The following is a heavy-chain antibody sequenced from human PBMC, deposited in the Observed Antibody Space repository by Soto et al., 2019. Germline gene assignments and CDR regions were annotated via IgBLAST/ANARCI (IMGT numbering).Heavy chain of an antibody. D-gene: IGHD5-18*01. CDR3: ASLQTNTAMVTPLYYYYGMDV. J-gene: IGHJ6*02. V-gene: IGHV5-51*01. CDR1: GYSFTSYW. CDR2: IYPGDSDT. Sequence: GESLKISCKGSGYSFTSYWIGWVRQMPGKGLEGMGIIYPGDSDTRYSPSFQGQVTISADKSISTAYLQWSSLKASDTAMYYCASLQTNTAMVTPLYYYYGMDVWGQGTTVTVSS.